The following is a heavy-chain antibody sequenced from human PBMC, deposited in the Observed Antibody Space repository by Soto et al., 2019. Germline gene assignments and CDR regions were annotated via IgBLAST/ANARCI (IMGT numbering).Heavy chain of an antibody. D-gene: IGHD2-2*01. CDR1: RYSFTTYA. Sequence: GASVKVSCKASRYSFTTYALHWVRQAPGQRLEWMGWINAGNGDTKYSEKFQGRVTITRDTSANTAYMELSSLRSEDTSVYYCARDPGTAAALRAYHFDYWGQGTLVTVSS. CDR2: INAGNGDT. J-gene: IGHJ4*02. CDR3: ARDPGTAAALRAYHFDY. V-gene: IGHV1-3*01.